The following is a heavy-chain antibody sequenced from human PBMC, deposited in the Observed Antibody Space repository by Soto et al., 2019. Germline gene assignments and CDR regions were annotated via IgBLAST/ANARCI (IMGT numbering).Heavy chain of an antibody. CDR1: GFSFSSYS. CDR3: ARELVLGLKSAFDM. V-gene: IGHV3-21*01. CDR2: ISSSSTEK. D-gene: IGHD2-15*01. J-gene: IGHJ3*02. Sequence: GGSLRLSCAASGFSFSSYSMNWVRQAPGKGLEWVASISSSSTEKCYGDSVKGRFTISRDNAKNSLYLQMNSLRDEDTAVYYCARELVLGLKSAFDMWGQGTLVTVSS.